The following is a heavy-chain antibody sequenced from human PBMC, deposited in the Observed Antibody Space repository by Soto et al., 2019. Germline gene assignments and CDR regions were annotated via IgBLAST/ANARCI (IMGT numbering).Heavy chain of an antibody. CDR1: GGTFSSYA. CDR2: IIPIFGTA. J-gene: IGHJ4*02. V-gene: IGHV1-69*01. Sequence: QVQLVQSGAEVKKPGSSVKVSCKASGGTFSSYAISWVRQAPGQGLEWMGGIIPIFGTANYAKKFQGRVTITADESTSTAYMELSSLRSEDTAVYYCARSQKFDWPAPYYFDYWGQGTLVTVSS. D-gene: IGHD3-9*01. CDR3: ARSQKFDWPAPYYFDY.